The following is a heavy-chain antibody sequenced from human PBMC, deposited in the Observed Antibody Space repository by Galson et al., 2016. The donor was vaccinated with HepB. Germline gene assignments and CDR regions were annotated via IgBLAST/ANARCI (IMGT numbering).Heavy chain of an antibody. V-gene: IGHV3-74*01. CDR1: GFTFSSYW. D-gene: IGHD1-26*01. CDR2: INSDENNI. J-gene: IGHJ2*01. Sequence: SLRLSCAASGFTFSSYWMHWVRQAPGKGLVWVSRINSDENNISHADSVKGRFTISRDNAKNTLYLQMNSLRVEDTALYYCARKSPSGSYNYSYFDLWGRGTQVTVSS. CDR3: ARKSPSGSYNYSYFDL.